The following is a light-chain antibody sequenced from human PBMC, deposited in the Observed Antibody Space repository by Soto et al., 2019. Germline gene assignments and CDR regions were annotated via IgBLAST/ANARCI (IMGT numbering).Light chain of an antibody. CDR3: QQYYSYPT. J-gene: IGKJ1*01. CDR2: AAS. Sequence: AIRMTQSPSSFSASTGDRVTITCRASQGISSYLAWYQQKPGKAPKLLIYAASTLQSGVPSRLSCSGSGTDFTLTISCLQSEDFATYYCQQYYSYPTFGQGTKVEIK. V-gene: IGKV1-8*01. CDR1: QGISSY.